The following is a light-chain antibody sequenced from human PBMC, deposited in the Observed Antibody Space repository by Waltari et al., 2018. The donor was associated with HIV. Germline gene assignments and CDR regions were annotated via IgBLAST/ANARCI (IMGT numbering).Light chain of an antibody. CDR1: SSDGGGSNY. CDR3: SSYTSSSTLV. CDR2: DVN. V-gene: IGLV2-14*03. J-gene: IGLJ3*02. Sequence: QSALTQPASVSASPGQSITISCTGTSSDGGGSNYVPWYQQHPVKAPKLMIYDVNNRPSGVSNRFSGSKSGNTASLTISGLQAEDEADYYCSSYTSSSTLVFGGGTKLTVL.